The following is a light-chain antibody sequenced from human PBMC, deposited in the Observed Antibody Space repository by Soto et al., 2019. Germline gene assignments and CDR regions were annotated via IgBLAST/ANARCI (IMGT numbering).Light chain of an antibody. CDR1: SSDVGGYNY. CDR2: EVS. CDR3: SSYTSSSTVALV. V-gene: IGLV2-14*01. Sequence: QSALTQPASVSGSPGQSITISCTRTSSDVGGYNYVSWYQQHPGKAPKLMIYEVSNRPSGVSSRFSGSKSGNTASLTISGLQAEDEADYYCSSYTSSSTVALVFGGGTKLTVL. J-gene: IGLJ2*01.